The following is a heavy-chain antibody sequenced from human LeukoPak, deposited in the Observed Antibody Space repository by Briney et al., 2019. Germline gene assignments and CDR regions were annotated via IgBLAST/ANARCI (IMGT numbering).Heavy chain of an antibody. V-gene: IGHV3-7*01. Sequence: GESLRLSCAASGFTFSSDWMSWVRQAPGKGLEWVANIKQDGSEKYYVDSVRGRFTISRDNAKNSLYLQMDSLRAEDTAVYYCAREAVLTVYADAFDYWGQGTLVTVSS. CDR2: IKQDGSEK. D-gene: IGHD2-8*01. CDR1: GFTFSSDW. CDR3: AREAVLTVYADAFDY. J-gene: IGHJ4*02.